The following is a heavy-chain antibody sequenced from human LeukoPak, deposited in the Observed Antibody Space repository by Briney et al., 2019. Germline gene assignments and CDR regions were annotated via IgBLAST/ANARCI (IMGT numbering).Heavy chain of an antibody. CDR3: AREGVVGARGSLDY. Sequence: ASVKVSCKASRYTFTSYGISWVRQAPGQGLEWMGWISAYNGNTNHAQKLQGRVTMTTDTSTSTAYMELRSLRSGDTAVYYCAREGVVGARGSLDYWGQGTLVTVSS. V-gene: IGHV1-18*01. CDR2: ISAYNGNT. CDR1: RYTFTSYG. J-gene: IGHJ4*02. D-gene: IGHD1-26*01.